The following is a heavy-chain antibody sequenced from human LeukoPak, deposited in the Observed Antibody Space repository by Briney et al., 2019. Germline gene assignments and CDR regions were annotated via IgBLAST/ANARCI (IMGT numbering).Heavy chain of an antibody. CDR2: IYYSGST. J-gene: IGHJ6*03. CDR1: GGSISSSSYY. CDR3: ARCPNYDILTGYYPPRDYYYYMDV. D-gene: IGHD3-9*01. V-gene: IGHV4-39*01. Sequence: SETLSLTCTVSGGSISSSSYYWGWIRQPPGKGLEWIGSIYYSGSTYYNPSLKNRVTISVDTSKNQFSLKLSSVTAADTAVYYCARCPNYDILTGYYPPRDYYYYMDVWGKGTTVTVSS.